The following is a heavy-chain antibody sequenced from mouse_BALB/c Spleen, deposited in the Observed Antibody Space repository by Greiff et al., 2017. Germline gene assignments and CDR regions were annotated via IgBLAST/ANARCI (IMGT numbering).Heavy chain of an antibody. V-gene: IGHV2-2*02. Sequence: QVQLKESGSGLVQPSQSLSITCTASGFSLTSYGVHWVRQSPGKGLEWLGVIWSGGSTDYNAAFISRLSISKDNSKSQVFFKMNSLQANDTAIYYCARSTRNYAMDYWGQGTSVTVSS. CDR1: GFSLTSYG. CDR3: ARSTRNYAMDY. CDR2: IWSGGST. J-gene: IGHJ4*01. D-gene: IGHD2-13*01.